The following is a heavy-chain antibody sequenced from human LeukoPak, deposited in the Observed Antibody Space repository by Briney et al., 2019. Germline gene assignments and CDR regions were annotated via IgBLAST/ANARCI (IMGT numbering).Heavy chain of an antibody. V-gene: IGHV3-23*01. CDR3: AKGQGPGEGWELLTNY. J-gene: IGHJ4*02. Sequence: GGSLRLSCAASGFTVSSNYMNWVRQAPGKGLEWVSAISGSGGSTYYADSVKGRFTISRDNSKNTLYLQMNSLRAEDTAVYYCAKGQGPGEGWELLTNYWGQGTLVTVSS. D-gene: IGHD1-26*01. CDR2: ISGSGGST. CDR1: GFTVSSNY.